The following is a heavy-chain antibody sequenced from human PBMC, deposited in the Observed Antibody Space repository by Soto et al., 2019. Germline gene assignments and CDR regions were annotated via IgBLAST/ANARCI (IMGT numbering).Heavy chain of an antibody. CDR2: IRSKAYDGTT. Sequence: QPGGSLRLSCRGSGFTFGDFALSWVRQAPGKGLEWVGFIRSKAYDGTTEYAASVKGRFTISRDDSKSIAYLQMNSLKTDDKAVYYCTRAWFKYDSEGYPGPFGLDVWGQGTTVTVSS. J-gene: IGHJ6*02. D-gene: IGHD3-22*01. CDR3: TRAWFKYDSEGYPGPFGLDV. CDR1: GFTFGDFA. V-gene: IGHV3-49*04.